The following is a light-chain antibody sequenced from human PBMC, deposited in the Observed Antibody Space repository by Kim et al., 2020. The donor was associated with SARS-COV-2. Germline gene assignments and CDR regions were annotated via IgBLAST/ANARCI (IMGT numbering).Light chain of an antibody. Sequence: LSPGGGAPRSSRASQAITNSYLAWYQQKPGQAPRLLIYGASSRATGIPNRFSGSGSGTDFTLTISRLEPEDFAVYYCQHYGNSPYTFGQGTKLEI. CDR3: QHYGNSPYT. V-gene: IGKV3-20*01. CDR2: GAS. J-gene: IGKJ2*01. CDR1: QAITNSY.